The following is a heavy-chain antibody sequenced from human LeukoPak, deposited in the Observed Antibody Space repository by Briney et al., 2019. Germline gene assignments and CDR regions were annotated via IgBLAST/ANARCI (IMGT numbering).Heavy chain of an antibody. CDR1: GFTFSSYT. Sequence: PGGSLRLSCAASGFTFSSYTMSWVRQAPGKGLDWVSTISGSGGSTYYADSVKGRFTISRDNSKNTLYLQMNSLRAEDTAVYYCAKPYYYDSSGYYMLDYYYGMDVWGQGTTVTVSS. J-gene: IGHJ6*02. D-gene: IGHD3-22*01. CDR2: ISGSGGST. V-gene: IGHV3-23*01. CDR3: AKPYYYDSSGYYMLDYYYGMDV.